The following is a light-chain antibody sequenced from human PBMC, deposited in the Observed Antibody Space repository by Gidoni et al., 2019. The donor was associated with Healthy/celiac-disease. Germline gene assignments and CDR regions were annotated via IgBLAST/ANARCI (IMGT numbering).Light chain of an antibody. V-gene: IGLV4-69*01. CDR3: QTWGTGIQV. CDR2: LNSDGSH. Sequence: QLVLTQSPSASASLGASAKLTCTLSSGHSSDAIAWHQQQPEKGPRYLMKLNSDGSHSKGDGIPHRFSGSSSGAERYLTISSLQSEDEADYYCQTWGTGIQVFGGGTKLTVL. J-gene: IGLJ2*01. CDR1: SGHSSDA.